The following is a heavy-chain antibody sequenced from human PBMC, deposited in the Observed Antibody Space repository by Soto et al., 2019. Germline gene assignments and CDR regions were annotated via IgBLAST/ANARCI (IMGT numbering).Heavy chain of an antibody. Sequence: PGGSLRLSCAASGFTFTDYALSWVRQAPGKGLEWVATISGIGGSTYLADSVKGRLSISRDNSKNTVSLLMNSLRAEDTAVYFCARGSSGYISSWYYFDYWGRGXLVTVYS. CDR3: ARGSSGYISSWYYFDY. J-gene: IGHJ4*02. D-gene: IGHD6-13*01. CDR1: GFTFTDYA. CDR2: ISGIGGST. V-gene: IGHV3-23*01.